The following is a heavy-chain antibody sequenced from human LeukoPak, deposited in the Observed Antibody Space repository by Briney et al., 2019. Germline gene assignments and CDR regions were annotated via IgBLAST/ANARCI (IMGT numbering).Heavy chain of an antibody. V-gene: IGHV3-21*01. CDR3: ARERGSGSYYNRYNWFDP. CDR2: ISSSSSYI. CDR1: GFTFSSYS. D-gene: IGHD3-10*01. Sequence: GGSLRLSCAASGFTFSSYSMNWVRQAPGKGLEWDSSISSSSSYIYYADSVKGRFTISRDNAKNSLYLQMNSLRAEDTAVYYCARERGSGSYYNRYNWFDPWGQGTLVTVSS. J-gene: IGHJ5*02.